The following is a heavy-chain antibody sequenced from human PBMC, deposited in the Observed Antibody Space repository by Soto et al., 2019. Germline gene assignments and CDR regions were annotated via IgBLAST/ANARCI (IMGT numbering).Heavy chain of an antibody. D-gene: IGHD2-15*01. J-gene: IGHJ4*02. CDR1: GYSFTIYG. V-gene: IGHV1-18*01. CDR3: ARDRGRHCIGGTCPFDY. CDR2: ISTYDGNT. Sequence: ASVKVSCKASGYSFTIYGLTWVRQAPGQGPEWMGWISTYDGNTNYAQNFQGRVSMARDTSTSTAYMELRSLRSDDTAVYYCARDRGRHCIGGTCPFDYWGQGAQVTVSS.